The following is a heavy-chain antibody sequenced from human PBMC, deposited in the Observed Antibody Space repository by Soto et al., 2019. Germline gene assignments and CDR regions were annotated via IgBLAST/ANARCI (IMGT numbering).Heavy chain of an antibody. V-gene: IGHV4-34*01. CDR2: INHSGST. J-gene: IGHJ5*02. Sequence: SETLSLTCAVYGGSFSGYYWSWIRQPPGKGLEWIGEINHSGSTNYNPSLKSRVTISVDTSKNQFSLKLSSVTAADTAVYYCAVLNWYSSRNLFDPWGQGTLVTGSS. CDR3: AVLNWYSSRNLFDP. D-gene: IGHD6-13*01. CDR1: GGSFSGYY.